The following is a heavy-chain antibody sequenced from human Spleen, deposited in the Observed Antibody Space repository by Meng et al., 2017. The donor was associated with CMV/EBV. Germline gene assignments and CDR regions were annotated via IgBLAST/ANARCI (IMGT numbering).Heavy chain of an antibody. CDR3: GSREGGY. CDR1: GFLFSSYA. D-gene: IGHD1-26*01. J-gene: IGHJ4*02. V-gene: IGHV3-30*02. Sequence: GESLKISCAASGFLFSSYAMHWVRQAPGKGLEWVAFIGFDTSNKYYADSVKGRFTISRDNSKNTLYLQMNSLRAEDTAVYYCGSREGGYWGQGTLVTVSS. CDR2: IGFDTSNK.